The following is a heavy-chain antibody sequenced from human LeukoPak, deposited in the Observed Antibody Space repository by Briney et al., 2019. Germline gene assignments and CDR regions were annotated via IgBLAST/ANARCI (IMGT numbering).Heavy chain of an antibody. D-gene: IGHD3-3*01. CDR2: INPSGGST. J-gene: IGHJ5*02. CDR1: GYTFTSYY. V-gene: IGHV1-46*01. CDR3: ARETTLITILPHWFDP. Sequence: ASVKVSCKASGYTFTSYYMHWVRQAPGQGLEWMGIINPSGGSTSYAQKFQGRVTMTRDTSTSTVYMELSSLRSEDTAVYYCARETTLITILPHWFDPWGQGTLVTVSS.